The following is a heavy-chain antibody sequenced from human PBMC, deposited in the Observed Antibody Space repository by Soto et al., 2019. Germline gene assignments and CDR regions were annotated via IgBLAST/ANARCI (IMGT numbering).Heavy chain of an antibody. CDR1: GFTFSSYS. CDR3: HNYGSGPNYYYYYYMDV. Sequence: GSLRLSCAASGFTFSSYSMAWVRQAPGKGLEWVSAISGSGDSTYYADSVKGRFTISRDNSKNTLYLQMNSLTAEDTAVYYCHNYGSGPNYYYYYYMDVWGKGTTVTVSS. V-gene: IGHV3-23*01. J-gene: IGHJ6*03. D-gene: IGHD3-10*01. CDR2: ISGSGDST.